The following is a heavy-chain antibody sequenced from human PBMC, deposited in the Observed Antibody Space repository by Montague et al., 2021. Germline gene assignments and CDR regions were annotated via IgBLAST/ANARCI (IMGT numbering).Heavy chain of an antibody. CDR2: IHYRGNT. J-gene: IGHJ4*03. CDR3: ARVWDQVYSEDALDD. V-gene: IGHV4-39*01. D-gene: IGHD3-16*01. Sequence: SETRSLTCAVSGGSISSITFYWGWIRQSPGKGLEWIGSIHYRGNTYYNPSLKSRVSMSLDTSKNQFSLKLNSVTAADTAVYYCARVWDQVYSEDALDDWGQGTMVTVSS. CDR1: GGSISSITFY.